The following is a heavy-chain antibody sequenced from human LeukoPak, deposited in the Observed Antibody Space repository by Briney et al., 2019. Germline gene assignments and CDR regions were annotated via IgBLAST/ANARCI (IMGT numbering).Heavy chain of an antibody. CDR2: INSDGSST. J-gene: IGHJ4*02. D-gene: IGHD2-15*01. Sequence: GGSLRLSCAASGFTFCSYWMHWVRQAPGKGLVWVSRINSDGSSTSYADSVKGRFTISRDNAKNTLYLQMNSLRAEDTAVYYCAREVYCSGGSCFDYWGQGTLVTVSS. CDR3: AREVYCSGGSCFDY. CDR1: GFTFCSYW. V-gene: IGHV3-74*01.